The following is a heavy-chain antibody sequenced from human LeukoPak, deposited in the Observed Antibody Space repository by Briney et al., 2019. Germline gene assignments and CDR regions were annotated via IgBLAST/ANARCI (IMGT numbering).Heavy chain of an antibody. CDR2: INHSGST. CDR3: ARGHVSYYYDSSGYLEH. J-gene: IGHJ4*02. D-gene: IGHD3-22*01. V-gene: IGHV4-34*01. Sequence: SETLSLTXAVYGGSFSGYYWSWIRQPPGKGLEWIGEINHSGSTNYNPSLKSRVTISVDTSKNQFSLKLSSVTAADTAVYYCARGHVSYYYDSSGYLEHWGQGTLVTVSS. CDR1: GGSFSGYY.